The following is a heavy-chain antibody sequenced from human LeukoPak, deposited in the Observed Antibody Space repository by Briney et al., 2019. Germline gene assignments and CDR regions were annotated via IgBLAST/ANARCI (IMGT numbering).Heavy chain of an antibody. CDR2: IKSKTDGGTT. CDR1: GFTFSNAW. V-gene: IGHV3-15*01. J-gene: IGHJ4*02. Sequence: GGSLRLSCAASGFTFSNAWMSWVRQAPWKGLEWVGRIKSKTDGGTTDYAAPVKGRFTISRDDSKNTLYLQMNSLKTEDTAVYYCTTYSSGWNYFDYRGQGTLVTVSS. D-gene: IGHD6-19*01. CDR3: TTYSSGWNYFDY.